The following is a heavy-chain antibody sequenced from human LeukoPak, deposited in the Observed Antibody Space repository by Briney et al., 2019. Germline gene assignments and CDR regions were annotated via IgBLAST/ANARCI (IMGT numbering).Heavy chain of an antibody. V-gene: IGHV3-23*01. CDR3: AKTTTGYSSGRFPGWPVDY. CDR2: IGSGGST. Sequence: GGSLRLSCAASGFTFSSYAMYWVRQAPGKGLEWVSGIGSGGSTHYADSAKGRFTISRDNSKNTVYLQMNSLRAEDTAVYCCAKTTTGYSSGRFPGWPVDYWGQGTLVTVSS. J-gene: IGHJ4*02. CDR1: GFTFSSYA. D-gene: IGHD6-19*01.